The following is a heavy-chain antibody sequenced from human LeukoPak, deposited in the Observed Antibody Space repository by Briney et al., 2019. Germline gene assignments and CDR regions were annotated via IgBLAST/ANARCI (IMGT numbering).Heavy chain of an antibody. Sequence: GASLRLSCAASGFTFSSYAMSWVRQAPGKGLEWVSAISGSGGSTYYADSVKGRFTISRDNSKNTLYLQMNSLRAEDTAVYYCAKDGDYYDSSGYYYASFDYWGQGNLVTVSS. CDR2: ISGSGGST. V-gene: IGHV3-23*01. J-gene: IGHJ4*02. D-gene: IGHD3-22*01. CDR3: AKDGDYYDSSGYYYASFDY. CDR1: GFTFSSYA.